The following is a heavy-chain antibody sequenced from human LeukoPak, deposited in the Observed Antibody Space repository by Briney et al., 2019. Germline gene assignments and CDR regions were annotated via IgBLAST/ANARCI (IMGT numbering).Heavy chain of an antibody. Sequence: GGSLRLSCTASEFTFSNYWMTWVRQAPGKGLEWVANIKQDGSERYYVDSVKGRFTISRDNAKNSLYLQMNSLRAEDTAVYYCATDQAGGLDSWGQGTLVTVSS. D-gene: IGHD3-10*01. J-gene: IGHJ4*02. CDR2: IKQDGSER. CDR1: EFTFSNYW. V-gene: IGHV3-7*01. CDR3: ATDQAGGLDS.